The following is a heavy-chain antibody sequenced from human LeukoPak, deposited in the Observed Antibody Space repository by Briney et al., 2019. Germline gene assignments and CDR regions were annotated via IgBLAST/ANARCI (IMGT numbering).Heavy chain of an antibody. CDR2: ISSSSSYI. CDR3: ARAYEELGYYYMDV. V-gene: IGHV3-21*01. J-gene: IGHJ6*03. D-gene: IGHD1-7*01. CDR1: GFTFSSYS. Sequence: SGGSLRLSCAASGFTFSSYSMNWVRQAPGKGLEWVSSISSSSSYIYYADSVKGRFTISRDNAKNSLYLQMNSLRAEDTAVYYCARAYEELGYYYMDVWGKGTTVTVSS.